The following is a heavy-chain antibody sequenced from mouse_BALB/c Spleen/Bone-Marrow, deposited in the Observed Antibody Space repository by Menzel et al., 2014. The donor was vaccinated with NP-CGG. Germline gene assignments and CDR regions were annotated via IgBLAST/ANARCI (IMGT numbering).Heavy chain of an antibody. CDR1: GYTFTSYF. D-gene: IGHD1-1*01. CDR2: IYPGNVNT. Sequence: QVHVKQSEPVLAKPGASVRISCKASGYTFTSYFLHWVKQRPGQGLEWIGWIYPGNVNTKYNEKFKGKATLTADKSSSTAYMQLSSLTSEASAVYFCARWVVGRDYAMDYWGQGTSVTVSS. V-gene: IGHV1S56*01. CDR3: ARWVVGRDYAMDY. J-gene: IGHJ4*01.